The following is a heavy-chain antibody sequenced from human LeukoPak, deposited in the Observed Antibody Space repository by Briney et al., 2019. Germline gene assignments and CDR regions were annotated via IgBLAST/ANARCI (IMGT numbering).Heavy chain of an antibody. CDR3: ARDGVAPGIYFDH. J-gene: IGHJ4*02. V-gene: IGHV3-7*04. Sequence: GGSLRLSCAASGFTSSSHWMSWVRQAPGKGLEWVANITQDGSEKHYVDSVKGRFSISRDNAKNSLYLQMNSLRAEDTAVYFCARDGVAPGIYFDHWGQGTLVTVSS. CDR1: GFTSSSHW. D-gene: IGHD2-2*01. CDR2: ITQDGSEK.